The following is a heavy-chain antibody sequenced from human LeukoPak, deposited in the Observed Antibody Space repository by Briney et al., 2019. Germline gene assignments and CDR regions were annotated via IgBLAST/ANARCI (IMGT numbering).Heavy chain of an antibody. D-gene: IGHD3-9*01. V-gene: IGHV3-74*01. CDR1: GFTLSSYW. J-gene: IGHJ6*04. CDR2: INSDGSST. Sequence: GGSLRLSCAASGFTLSSYWMHWVRQAPGQGLVWVSRINSDGSSTSYADSVKGRFTISRDNAKNTLYLQMNSLRAEDTAVYYYAVLRYFDLDVWGKGTTVTVSS. CDR3: AVLRYFDLDV.